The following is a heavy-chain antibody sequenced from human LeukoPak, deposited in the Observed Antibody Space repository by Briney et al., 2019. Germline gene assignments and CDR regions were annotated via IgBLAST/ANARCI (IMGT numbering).Heavy chain of an antibody. J-gene: IGHJ6*02. Sequence: GGSLRLSCVASGFTFSTFAMYWLRQAPGKGLEWVSAIGADVGHTNYADSVRGRFTISRDNSRNTLYLQMTSLRTDDTATYFCAKSTDYWFYGMDVWGQGTTVTVSS. V-gene: IGHV3-23*01. CDR1: GFTFSTFA. CDR2: IGADVGHT. D-gene: IGHD2-8*02. CDR3: AKSTDYWFYGMDV.